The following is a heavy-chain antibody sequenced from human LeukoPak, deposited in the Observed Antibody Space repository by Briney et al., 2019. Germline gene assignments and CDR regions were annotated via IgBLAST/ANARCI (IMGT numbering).Heavy chain of an antibody. CDR2: IIPIYGTA. Sequence: ASVKVSCKASGGTFSSYAISWVRQAPGQGLEWMGGIIPIYGTANYAQKFQGRVTSTADESTSTAYMALSSLRSEDTAVYYCARGGVFGVVTNYYYYGMDVWGQGTTVTVSS. V-gene: IGHV1-69*13. J-gene: IGHJ6*02. CDR1: GGTFSSYA. CDR3: ARGGVFGVVTNYYYYGMDV. D-gene: IGHD3-3*01.